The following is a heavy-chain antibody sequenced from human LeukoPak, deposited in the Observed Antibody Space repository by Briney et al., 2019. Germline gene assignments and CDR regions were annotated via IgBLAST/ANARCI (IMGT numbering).Heavy chain of an antibody. CDR1: DYSISSGYY. V-gene: IGHV4-38-2*01. J-gene: IGHJ4*02. CDR2: IYHSGTT. Sequence: PSETLSLTCAVSDYSISSGYYWGWIRQSPEKGLEWIGSIYHSGTTYYNPSLKSRVTISIDTSKNQFSLNLNSVTAADTAVYYCAWKYYYDSSGYFYVDQWGQGILVTVSS. CDR3: AWKYYYDSSGYFYVDQ. D-gene: IGHD3-22*01.